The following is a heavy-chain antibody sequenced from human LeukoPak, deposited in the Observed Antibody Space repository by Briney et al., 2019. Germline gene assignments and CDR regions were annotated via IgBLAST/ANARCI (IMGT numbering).Heavy chain of an antibody. CDR1: GYTFTSYG. CDR2: ISAYNGNT. Sequence: VASVKVSCKASGYTFTSYGISWVRQAPGQGLEWMGWISAYNGNTNYAQKLQGRVTMTTDTSTSTAYMELRSLRSDDTAVYYCARRIEEYFDWLYPTVWRYYYYGMDVWGQGTTVTVSS. J-gene: IGHJ6*02. V-gene: IGHV1-18*01. CDR3: ARRIEEYFDWLYPTVWRYYYYGMDV. D-gene: IGHD3-9*01.